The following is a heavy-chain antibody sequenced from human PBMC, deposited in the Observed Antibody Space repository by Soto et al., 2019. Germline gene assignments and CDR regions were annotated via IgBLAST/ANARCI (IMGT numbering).Heavy chain of an antibody. J-gene: IGHJ6*02. V-gene: IGHV3-30-3*01. D-gene: IGHD3-3*01. Sequence: QVQLVESGGGVVQPGRSLRLSCAASGFTFSSYAMHWVRQAPGKGLEWVAVISYDGSNKYYADSVKSLFTISRDNSKNTLYLEMTSLRAEDTAVYYCVRADLSSGPYYYYYGMEVWGQGTTVTVSS. CDR3: VRADLSSGPYYYYYGMEV. CDR1: GFTFSSYA. CDR2: ISYDGSNK.